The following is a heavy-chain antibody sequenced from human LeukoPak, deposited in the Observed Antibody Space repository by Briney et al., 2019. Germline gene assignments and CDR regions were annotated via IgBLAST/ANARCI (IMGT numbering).Heavy chain of an antibody. CDR2: ISGDGGST. J-gene: IGHJ6*03. D-gene: IGHD1-14*01. CDR1: GFTFDDYA. CDR3: AKDGNRSPLYYYMDV. V-gene: IGHV3-43D*03. Sequence: GGSLRLSCAASGFTFDDYAMHWVRHAPGKGLEWVSLISGDGGSTYYADSVKGRFTISRDNSKNSLYLQMNSLRAEDTALYYCAKDGNRSPLYYYMDVWGKGTTVTVSS.